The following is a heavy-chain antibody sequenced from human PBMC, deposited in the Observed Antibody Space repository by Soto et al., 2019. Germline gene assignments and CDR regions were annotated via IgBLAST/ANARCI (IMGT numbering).Heavy chain of an antibody. CDR2: INHSGST. CDR3: ARGGVSYSYYYGMDV. CDR1: GGSFSGYY. V-gene: IGHV4-34*01. J-gene: IGHJ6*02. Sequence: SETLSLTCAVYGGSFSGYYWSWIRQPPGKGLEWIGEINHSGSTNYNPSLKSRVTISVDTSKNQFSLKLRSVTAADTAVYYCARGGVSYSYYYGMDVWGQGTTVTVSS.